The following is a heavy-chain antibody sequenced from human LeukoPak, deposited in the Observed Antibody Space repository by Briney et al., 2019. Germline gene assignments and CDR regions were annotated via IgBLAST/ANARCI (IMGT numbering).Heavy chain of an antibody. V-gene: IGHV5-51*01. CDR1: GYSFTSYW. D-gene: IGHD6-13*01. CDR3: ARVGYSSSWYFDY. Sequence: GESLKTSCKGSGYSFTSYWIGWVRQMPGKGLEWMGIIYPGDSDTRYSPSFQGQVTISADKSISTAYLQWSSLKASDTAMYYCARVGYSSSWYFDYWGQGTLVTVSS. J-gene: IGHJ4*02. CDR2: IYPGDSDT.